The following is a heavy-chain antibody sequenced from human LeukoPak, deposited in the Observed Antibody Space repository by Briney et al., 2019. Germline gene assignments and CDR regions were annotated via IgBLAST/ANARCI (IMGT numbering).Heavy chain of an antibody. J-gene: IGHJ6*03. CDR1: GFSVSSNY. V-gene: IGHV3-53*01. CDR2: IYSGGST. D-gene: IGHD6-19*01. Sequence: PGGSLRLSCEASGFSVSSNYMTWVRQAPGKGLEWVSVIYSGGSTYYADSVKGRFIISRDNSKNTVYLQMNSLRAEDTAVYYCARHITRYSSGWGYLNYYYYYMDVWGKGTTVTVSS. CDR3: ARHITRYSSGWGYLNYYYYYMDV.